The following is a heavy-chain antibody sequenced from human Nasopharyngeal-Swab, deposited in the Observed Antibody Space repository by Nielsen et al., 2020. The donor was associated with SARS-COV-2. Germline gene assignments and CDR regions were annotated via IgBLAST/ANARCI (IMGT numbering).Heavy chain of an antibody. Sequence: GESLKISCAASGFTFSSYSMNWVRQAPGKGLEWVSSISSSSSYIYYADSVKGRFTISRDNARNTLYLQINNLRVEDTAVYYCGRDVHDAAAGPWGQGTLVTVSS. CDR3: GRDVHDAAAGP. J-gene: IGHJ5*02. D-gene: IGHD6-13*01. CDR1: GFTFSSYS. CDR2: ISSSSSYI. V-gene: IGHV3-21*01.